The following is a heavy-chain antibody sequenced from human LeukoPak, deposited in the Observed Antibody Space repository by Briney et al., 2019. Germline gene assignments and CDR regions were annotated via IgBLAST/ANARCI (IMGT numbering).Heavy chain of an antibody. D-gene: IGHD3-9*01. Sequence: GGSRDLSGAASGFPVSSNYMSWARRAPGKGLEWASVIYSGGSTYYADSVKGRFTISRDNSKNTLYLQMNSLRAEDTAVYYCARGFMVYFGWLLWDYWGQGTLVTVSS. J-gene: IGHJ4*02. CDR2: IYSGGST. V-gene: IGHV3-53*01. CDR1: GFPVSSNY. CDR3: ARGFMVYFGWLLWDY.